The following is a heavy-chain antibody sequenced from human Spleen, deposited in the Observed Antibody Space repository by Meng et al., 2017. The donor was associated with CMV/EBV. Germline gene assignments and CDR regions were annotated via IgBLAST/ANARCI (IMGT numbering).Heavy chain of an antibody. CDR2: INPNSGGT. CDR1: GYSFTGYL. J-gene: IGHJ3*02. Sequence: ASVKVSCKASGYSFTGYLMHWVRQAPGQGLEWMGWINPNSGGTSYAQKFQGRVTMTRDTSITTAYMELSSLRSEDTAVYYCARGPDTPLGAFDIWGQGTKVTVSS. V-gene: IGHV1-2*02. D-gene: IGHD3-9*01. CDR3: ARGPDTPLGAFDI.